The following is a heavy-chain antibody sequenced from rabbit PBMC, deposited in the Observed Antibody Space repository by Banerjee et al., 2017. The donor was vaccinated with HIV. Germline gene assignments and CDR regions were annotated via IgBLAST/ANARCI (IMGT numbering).Heavy chain of an antibody. J-gene: IGHJ4*01. CDR1: GFSFSSSYY. V-gene: IGHV1S40*01. CDR2: IGAGSSGST. D-gene: IGHD6-1*01. CDR3: ARDYAAYVTYGDAFNL. Sequence: QSLEESGGDLVKPGASLTLTCTASGFSFSSSYYMCWVRQAPGKGLEWIACIGAGSSGSTYYASWAKGRFTISKTSSTTVTLQMTSLTAADTATYFCARDYAAYVTYGDAFNLWGPGTLVTVS.